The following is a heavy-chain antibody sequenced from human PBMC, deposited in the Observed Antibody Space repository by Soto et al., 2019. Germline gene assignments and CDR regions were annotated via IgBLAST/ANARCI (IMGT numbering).Heavy chain of an antibody. V-gene: IGHV4-59*01. CDR2: IYYSGST. CDR1: GGSISSYY. Sequence: SETLSLTCTVSGGSISSYYWSWIRQPPGEGLEWIGYIYYSGSTNYNPSLKSRVTISVDTSKNQFSLKLSSVTAADTAVYYCARGIGYSYGYYYYYGMDVWGQGTTVTVSS. CDR3: ARGIGYSYGYYYYYGMDV. D-gene: IGHD5-18*01. J-gene: IGHJ6*02.